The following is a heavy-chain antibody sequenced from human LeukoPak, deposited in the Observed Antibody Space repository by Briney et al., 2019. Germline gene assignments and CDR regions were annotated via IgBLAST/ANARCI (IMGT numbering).Heavy chain of an antibody. CDR3: ARDPGGLIRLPEPLWS. D-gene: IGHD5-18*01. CDR1: GYTFTSYA. V-gene: IGHV1-18*01. Sequence: ASVKVSCKASGYTFTSYAMHWVRQAPGQGLEWMGWISAYNGNTNYAQKLQGRVTMTADTSTSTAYMELRSLRSDDTAVYYCARDPGGLIRLPEPLWSWGQGTLVTVSS. J-gene: IGHJ5*02. CDR2: ISAYNGNT.